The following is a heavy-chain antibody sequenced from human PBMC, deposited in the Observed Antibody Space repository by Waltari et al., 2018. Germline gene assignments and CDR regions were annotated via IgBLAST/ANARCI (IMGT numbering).Heavy chain of an antibody. V-gene: IGHV3-48*04. CDR1: GFIFSKYN. Sequence: EVQLVESGGGLVQPGGSLRLSCSVAGFIFSKYNMHWIRHSAGRGLEWVSYMSSSSSSIFYADSVKGRFTISRDNANGSLELQMNSLRPEDTAVYFCARGLTVIRGVPEYWGQGTLVTVSA. CDR2: MSSSSSSI. J-gene: IGHJ4*02. D-gene: IGHD3-10*01. CDR3: ARGLTVIRGVPEY.